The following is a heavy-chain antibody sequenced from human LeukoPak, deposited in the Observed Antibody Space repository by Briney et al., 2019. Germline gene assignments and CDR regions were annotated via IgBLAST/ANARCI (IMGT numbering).Heavy chain of an antibody. CDR3: VRDANWGLDALDI. D-gene: IGHD7-27*01. Sequence: SQTLSLTCAISGDSVSVNSNVWNWIRQSPSRGLEWLGRAYYRSKWLFDYAVSVKSRLTITPDTPKNQFSLQLNSVTPEDTAVYYCVRDANWGLDALDIWGQGTMVTVSS. CDR2: AYYRSKWLF. V-gene: IGHV6-1*01. CDR1: GDSVSVNSNV. J-gene: IGHJ3*02.